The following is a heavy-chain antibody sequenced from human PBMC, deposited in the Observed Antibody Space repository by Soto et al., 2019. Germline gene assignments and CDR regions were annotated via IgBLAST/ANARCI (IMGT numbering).Heavy chain of an antibody. CDR3: AKDPLSSGWFD. D-gene: IGHD6-19*01. CDR1: GFTFSSYD. V-gene: IGHV3-23*04. Sequence: EVQLVESGGGLVQPGGSLRLSCAASGFTFSSYDMSWVRQAPGKGLEWVSGISGSSATTYYTDSVKGRFTISRDNSKNTLYLQMNSLRAEDTAVYYCAKDPLSSGWFDWGQGTLVTVSS. CDR2: ISGSSATT. J-gene: IGHJ4*02.